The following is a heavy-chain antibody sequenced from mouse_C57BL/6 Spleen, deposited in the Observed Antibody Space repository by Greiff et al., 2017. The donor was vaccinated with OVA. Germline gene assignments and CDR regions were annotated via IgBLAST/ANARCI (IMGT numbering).Heavy chain of an antibody. Sequence: EVQLQQSGAELVRPGASVKLSCTASGFNIKDYYMHWVKQRPEQGLEWIGRIDPEDGDTEYAPKFQGKATMTADTSSNTAYLQLSSLTSEDTAVYYCPYTTAVAEGFAYWGQGTLVTVSA. CDR2: IDPEDGDT. J-gene: IGHJ3*01. V-gene: IGHV14-1*01. CDR1: GFNIKDYY. CDR3: PYTTAVAEGFAY. D-gene: IGHD1-1*01.